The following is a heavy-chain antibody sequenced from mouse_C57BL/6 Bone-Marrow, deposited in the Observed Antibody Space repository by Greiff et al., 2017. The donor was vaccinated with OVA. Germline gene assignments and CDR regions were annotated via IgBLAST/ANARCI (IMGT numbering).Heavy chain of an antibody. CDR1: GFTFSSYG. J-gene: IGHJ3*01. V-gene: IGHV5-6*01. Sequence: EVHLVESGGDLVKPGGSLKLSCAASGFTFSSYGMSWVRQTPDKRLEWVATISSGGSYTYYPDSVKGRFTISRDNAKNTLYLQISSLKSEDTAMYYCARPWAYWGQGTLVTVSA. CDR2: ISSGGSYT. CDR3: ARPWAY.